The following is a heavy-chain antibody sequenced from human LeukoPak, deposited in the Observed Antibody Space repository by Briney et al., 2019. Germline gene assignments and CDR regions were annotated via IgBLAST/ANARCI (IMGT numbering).Heavy chain of an antibody. CDR3: ASGRMTTETTYCFDP. CDR2: IIPIFGIT. J-gene: IGHJ5*02. D-gene: IGHD4-11*01. CDR1: GGTFISNA. Sequence: SVKVSCKASGGTFISNAITWVRQAPGQGLEWMGRIIPIFGITDYAQKFQGRVTITADKSTSTAYMEFSSLRSEDTAVYYCASGRMTTETTYCFDPWGQGTLITVFS. V-gene: IGHV1-69*04.